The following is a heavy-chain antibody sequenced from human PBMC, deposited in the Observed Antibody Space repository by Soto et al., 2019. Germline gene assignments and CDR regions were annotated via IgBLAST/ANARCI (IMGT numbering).Heavy chain of an antibody. J-gene: IGHJ6*02. CDR1: GGTFSSYA. V-gene: IGHV1-69*01. D-gene: IGHD3-3*01. CDR2: IIPIFGTA. CDR3: AREGYDFWSGYSGYYYYYGMDV. Sequence: QVQPVQSGAEVKKPGSSVKVSCKASGGTFSSYAISWVRQAPGQGLEWMGGIIPIFGTANYAQKFQGRVTITADESTSTAYMELSSLRSEDTAVYYCAREGYDFWSGYSGYYYYYGMDVWGQGTTVTVSS.